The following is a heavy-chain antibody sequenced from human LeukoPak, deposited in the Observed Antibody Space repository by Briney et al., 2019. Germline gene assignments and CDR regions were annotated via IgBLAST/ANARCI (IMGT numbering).Heavy chain of an antibody. CDR1: GFTVSSNY. D-gene: IGHD5-24*01. CDR3: ARVRHGSLDY. J-gene: IGHJ4*02. V-gene: IGHV3-53*01. CDR2: IYSGGST. Sequence: PGGSLRLSCAASGFTVSSNYMSWVRQAPGKGLEWVSAIYSGGSTYYADSVKGRFTISRDNSKNTLYLQMNSLRAEDTAVYYCARVRHGSLDYWGQGTLVTVSS.